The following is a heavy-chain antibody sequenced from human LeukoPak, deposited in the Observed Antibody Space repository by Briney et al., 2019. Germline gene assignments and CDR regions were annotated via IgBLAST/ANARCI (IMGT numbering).Heavy chain of an antibody. V-gene: IGHV3-23*01. CDR2: VGTGFDT. CDR1: GFTFSSHA. CDR3: ARYCSSTSCYDY. Sequence: GGSLRLSCVASGFTFSSHAMSWVRQAPGKGLEWVSTVGTGFDTYYTDSVKGRFTISRDNSKNTLSLQMNSLRAEDTAVYYCARYCSSTSCYDYWGQGTLVTVSS. D-gene: IGHD2-2*01. J-gene: IGHJ4*02.